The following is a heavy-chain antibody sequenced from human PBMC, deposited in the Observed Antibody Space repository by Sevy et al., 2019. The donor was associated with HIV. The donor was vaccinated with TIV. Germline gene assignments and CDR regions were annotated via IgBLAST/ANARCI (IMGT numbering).Heavy chain of an antibody. CDR1: GFTLNNYW. CDR3: VRAIAKDGSF. J-gene: IGHJ4*02. V-gene: IGHV3-7*01. Sequence: GGSLRLSCVASGFTLNNYWMHWVRQAPGKGLEWVANINQDGGVTYYVDSVGGRFTISRDNGRNLVFLKMNSLRVDDTALYFCVRAIAKDGSFWGQGTLVTASS. D-gene: IGHD6-13*01. CDR2: INQDGGVT.